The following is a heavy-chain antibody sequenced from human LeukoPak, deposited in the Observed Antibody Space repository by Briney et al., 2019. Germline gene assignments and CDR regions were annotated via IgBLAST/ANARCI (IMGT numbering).Heavy chain of an antibody. Sequence: SGGSLRLSCAASGFTVSTNYMNWVRQAPGKGLEWVSLIYSDGSTYYADSVKGRFTISRDNSKNTLYLQMNSLRAEDTAVYYCAKARRTSCPTCYFDYWGQGTLVTVSS. J-gene: IGHJ4*02. V-gene: IGHV3-66*01. CDR1: GFTVSTNY. D-gene: IGHD2-2*01. CDR2: IYSDGST. CDR3: AKARRTSCPTCYFDY.